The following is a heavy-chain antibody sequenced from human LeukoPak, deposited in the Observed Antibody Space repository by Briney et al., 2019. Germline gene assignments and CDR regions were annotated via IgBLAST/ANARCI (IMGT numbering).Heavy chain of an antibody. Sequence: GGSLRLSCGASGFSFSLFGMNWVRQAPGKGLEWVAVISDDGSEIYYADSVKGRFTIFRDNSKNTVYLQMNSVRTEDTAVYHCAKEPSSSWYLRFFEYWGQGTLVTVSS. V-gene: IGHV3-30*18. CDR1: GFSFSLFG. J-gene: IGHJ4*02. CDR2: ISDDGSEI. CDR3: AKEPSSSWYLRFFEY. D-gene: IGHD3-22*01.